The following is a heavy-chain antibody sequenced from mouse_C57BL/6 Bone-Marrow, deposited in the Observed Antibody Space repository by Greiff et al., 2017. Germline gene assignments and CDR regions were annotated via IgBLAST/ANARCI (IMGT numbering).Heavy chain of an antibody. D-gene: IGHD1-1*01. CDR3: ARFYYYGSSLDD. CDR2: ISDGGSYT. Sequence: EVKVVESGGGLVKPGGSLKLSCAASGFTFSSYAMSWVRQTPEKRLEWVATISDGGSYTYYPDNVKGRFTISRDNAKNNLYLQMSHLKSEDTAMYYCARFYYYGSSLDDWGQGTTLTVSS. J-gene: IGHJ2*01. V-gene: IGHV5-4*03. CDR1: GFTFSSYA.